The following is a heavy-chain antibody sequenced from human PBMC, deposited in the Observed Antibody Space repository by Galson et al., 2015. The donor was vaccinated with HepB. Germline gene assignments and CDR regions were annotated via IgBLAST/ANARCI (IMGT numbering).Heavy chain of an antibody. CDR3: ARSDPIAVAGMSAFDI. CDR2: IIPIFGTA. Sequence: SVKVSCKASGGTFSSYAISWVRQAPGQGLEWMGGIIPIFGTANCAQKFQGRVTITADESTSTAYMELSSLRSEDTAVYYCARSDPIAVAGMSAFDIWGQGTMVTVSS. D-gene: IGHD6-19*01. J-gene: IGHJ3*02. V-gene: IGHV1-69*13. CDR1: GGTFSSYA.